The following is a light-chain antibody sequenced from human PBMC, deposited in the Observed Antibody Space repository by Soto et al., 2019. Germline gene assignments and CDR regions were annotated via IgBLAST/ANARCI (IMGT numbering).Light chain of an antibody. CDR3: SSYTISNTLPFV. J-gene: IGLJ1*01. Sequence: QSALTQPASVSGSPGQSITISCTGTRHDVGGYNYVSWYQQYPGKSPKLLIYEVTHRPSGVSNRFSGSKSGNTASLTISGLQAEDEADYYCSSYTISNTLPFVFGTGTKVTV. CDR2: EVT. CDR1: RHDVGGYNY. V-gene: IGLV2-14*01.